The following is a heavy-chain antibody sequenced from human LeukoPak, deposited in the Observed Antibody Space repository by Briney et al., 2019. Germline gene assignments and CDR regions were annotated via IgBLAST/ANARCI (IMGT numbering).Heavy chain of an antibody. CDR3: ARVPTIFGVVITDAFDI. CDR1: GYTFTSYD. Sequence: GASVKVSCKASGYTFTSYDINWVRQATGQGLEWMGWMNPNSGNTGYAQKFQGRVTITRNTSISTAYMELSSLRSEDTAVYYCARVPTIFGVVITDAFDIWGQGTMVTVSS. D-gene: IGHD3-3*01. J-gene: IGHJ3*02. CDR2: MNPNSGNT. V-gene: IGHV1-8*03.